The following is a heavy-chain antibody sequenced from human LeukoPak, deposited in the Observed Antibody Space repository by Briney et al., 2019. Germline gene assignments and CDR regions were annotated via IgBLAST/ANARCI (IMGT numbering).Heavy chain of an antibody. CDR3: ARARYCSGGSCYSLSYFDY. V-gene: IGHV1-3*01. J-gene: IGHJ4*02. Sequence: ASVKVSCKASVYTFTSYAMHWVRQAPGKRLEWMGWINAGNGNTKYSQKFQGRVTITRDTSASTAYMELSSLRSEDTAVYYCARARYCSGGSCYSLSYFDYWGQGTLVTVSS. D-gene: IGHD2-15*01. CDR1: VYTFTSYA. CDR2: INAGNGNT.